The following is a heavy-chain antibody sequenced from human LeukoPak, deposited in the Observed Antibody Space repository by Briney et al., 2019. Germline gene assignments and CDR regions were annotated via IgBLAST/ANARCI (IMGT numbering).Heavy chain of an antibody. D-gene: IGHD2-2*01. J-gene: IGHJ6*03. CDR3: AKKGAMSRDYYYMDV. V-gene: IGHV3-23*01. Sequence: GGSLRLSCAAPGSVVDRYGMSWVRQAPGKGLEWVSAISGSGGSTYYADSVKGRFTISRDNSKNTLYLQMNSLRAEDTAVYYCAKKGAMSRDYYYMDVWGKGTTVTISS. CDR1: GSVVDRYG. CDR2: ISGSGGST.